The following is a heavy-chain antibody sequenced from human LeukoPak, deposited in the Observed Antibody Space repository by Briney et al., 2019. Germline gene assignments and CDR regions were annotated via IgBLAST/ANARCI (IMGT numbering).Heavy chain of an antibody. V-gene: IGHV3-49*04. CDR3: ARVADNDYFDF. CDR1: GFTFGDYG. D-gene: IGHD5-24*01. CDR2: IRSKAYGGTT. J-gene: IGHJ4*02. Sequence: PGGSLRLSCTPSGFTFGDYGMTWVRQAPGKGLEWLGFIRSKAYGGTTQYAASVKGRFTISRDDSKSIACLQMNSLKTEDTAVYYCARVADNDYFDFWGQGTLVTVSS.